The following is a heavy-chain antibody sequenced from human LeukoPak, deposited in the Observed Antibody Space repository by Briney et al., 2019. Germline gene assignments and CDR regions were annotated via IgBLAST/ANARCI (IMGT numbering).Heavy chain of an antibody. CDR3: ARVGYNWNDGPMGYFDY. V-gene: IGHV3-30-3*01. J-gene: IGHJ4*02. CDR2: ISYDGSNK. CDR1: GFTFSSYA. D-gene: IGHD1-1*01. Sequence: GGSLRLSCAASGFTFSSYAMHWVRQAPGKGLEWVAVISYDGSNKYYADSVKGRFTISRDNSKNTLYLQMNSLRAEDTAVYYCARVGYNWNDGPMGYFDYWGQGTLVTVSS.